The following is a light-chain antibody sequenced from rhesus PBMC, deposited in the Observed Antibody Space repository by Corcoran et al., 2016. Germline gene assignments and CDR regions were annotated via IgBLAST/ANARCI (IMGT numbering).Light chain of an antibody. V-gene: IGKV1-22*01. Sequence: DIQMTQSPSSLSASIGDTVTITCRARQSVSTWLDWYPQKPGKAPKLLIYKTYNLQSGVPSRFSGSGSGTDFTLTISSLQPEDFATYYCLQYFSSPFSFGPGTKLDIK. J-gene: IGKJ3*01. CDR3: LQYFSSPFS. CDR1: QSVSTW. CDR2: KTY.